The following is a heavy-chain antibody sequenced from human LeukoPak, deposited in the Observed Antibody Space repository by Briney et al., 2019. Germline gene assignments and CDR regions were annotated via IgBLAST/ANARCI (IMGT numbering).Heavy chain of an antibody. CDR3: AKVLGYCSSTSCYGGYFDY. J-gene: IGHJ4*02. Sequence: GGSLRLSCAASGFSVSNNYMSWVRQAPGKGLEWVSVIYSGGSTFYADSVKGRFTISRDNSKNTLYLQMNSLRAEDTAVYYCAKVLGYCSSTSCYGGYFDYWGQGTLVTVSS. CDR2: IYSGGST. CDR1: GFSVSNNY. V-gene: IGHV3-53*01. D-gene: IGHD2-2*01.